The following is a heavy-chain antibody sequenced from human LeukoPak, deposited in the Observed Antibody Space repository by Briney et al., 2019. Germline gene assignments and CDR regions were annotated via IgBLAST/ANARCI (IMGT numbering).Heavy chain of an antibody. V-gene: IGHV4-61*01. CDR2: IYYSGST. Sequence: PSETLSLTCTVSGGSVSSGSYYWSWIRQPPGKGLEWIGYIYYSGSTNYNPSLKSRVTISVDTSKNQFSLKLSSVTAADTAVYYCAREEGRWSAFDIWGQGTMVTVSS. D-gene: IGHD2-15*01. CDR1: GGSVSSGSYY. J-gene: IGHJ3*02. CDR3: AREEGRWSAFDI.